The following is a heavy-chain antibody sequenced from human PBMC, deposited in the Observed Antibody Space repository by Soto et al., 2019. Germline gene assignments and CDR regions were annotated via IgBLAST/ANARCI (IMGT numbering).Heavy chain of an antibody. CDR1: GFTFSSYA. J-gene: IGHJ6*02. CDR2: ISGSGGST. Sequence: GGSLRLSCAASGFTFSSYAMSWVRQAPGKGLEWVSAISGSGGSTYYADSVKGRFTISRDNSKNTLYLQMNSLRAEDTAVYYCAKVREKYSSGWYDLENYYGMDVWGQGTTVTVSS. V-gene: IGHV3-23*01. D-gene: IGHD6-19*01. CDR3: AKVREKYSSGWYDLENYYGMDV.